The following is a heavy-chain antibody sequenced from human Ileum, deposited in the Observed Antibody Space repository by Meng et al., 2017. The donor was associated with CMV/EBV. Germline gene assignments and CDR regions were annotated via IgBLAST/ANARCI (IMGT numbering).Heavy chain of an antibody. CDR3: AREPVGATLYYFDY. CDR1: GGSISSSSYY. Sequence: QVELEESGPGLVKPSETLSLTCTVSGGSISSSSYYWGWIRQPPGKGLEWIGSIYYSGSTYYNPSLKSRVTISVDTSKNQFSLKLSSVTAADTAVYYCAREPVGATLYYFDYWGQGTLVTVSS. V-gene: IGHV4-39*07. CDR2: IYYSGST. D-gene: IGHD1-26*01. J-gene: IGHJ4*02.